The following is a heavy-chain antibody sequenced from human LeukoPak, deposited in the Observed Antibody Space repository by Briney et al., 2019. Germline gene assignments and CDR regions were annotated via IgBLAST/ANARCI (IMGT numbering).Heavy chain of an antibody. V-gene: IGHV4-4*07. Sequence: PSETLSLTCTVSGGSISSYYWSWIRQPAGKGLEWIGRIYSSGSTNYSPSLKSRVTISLDTSKNQFSLKLNSVTAADTAVYYCARQYIDILTGYHRGELYWYFDLWGRGTLVTVSS. CDR2: IYSSGST. CDR3: ARQYIDILTGYHRGELYWYFDL. D-gene: IGHD3-9*01. CDR1: GGSISSYY. J-gene: IGHJ2*01.